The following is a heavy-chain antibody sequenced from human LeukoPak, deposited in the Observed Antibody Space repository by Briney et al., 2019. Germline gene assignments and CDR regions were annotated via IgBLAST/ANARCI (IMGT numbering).Heavy chain of an antibody. V-gene: IGHV1-46*01. Sequence: ASVKVSCKASGYTFTSYYMHWVRQAPGQGLEWMGIINPSGGSTSYAQKFQGRVTMTRDTSTSTVYMELSSLRSEDTAVYYCARDLDVMVTAIRYYGMDVWGQGTTVTVSS. CDR3: ARDLDVMVTAIRYYGMDV. CDR1: GYTFTSYY. D-gene: IGHD2-21*02. CDR2: INPSGGST. J-gene: IGHJ6*02.